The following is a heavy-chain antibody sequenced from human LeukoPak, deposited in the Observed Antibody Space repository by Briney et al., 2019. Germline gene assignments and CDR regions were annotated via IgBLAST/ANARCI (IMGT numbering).Heavy chain of an antibody. CDR2: INPNSGGT. J-gene: IGHJ3*02. Sequence: ASVKVSCKASGYTFTGYYMHWVRQAPGQGLEWMGWINPNSGGTNYAQKFQGWVTMTRDTSISTAYMELSRLRSDDTAVYHCARSPNYYDSSGYYSAAGAWAFDIWGQGTMVTVSS. V-gene: IGHV1-2*04. D-gene: IGHD3-22*01. CDR3: ARSPNYYDSSGYYSAAGAWAFDI. CDR1: GYTFTGYY.